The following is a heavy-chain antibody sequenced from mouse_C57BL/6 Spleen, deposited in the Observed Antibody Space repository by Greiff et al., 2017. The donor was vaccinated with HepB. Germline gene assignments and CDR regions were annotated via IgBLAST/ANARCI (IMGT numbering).Heavy chain of an antibody. V-gene: IGHV2-5*01. Sequence: QVHVKQSGPGLVQPSQRLSITCTVSGFSLTSYGVHWVRQSPGKGLEWLGVIWRGGSTDYNAAFMSRLSITKDNSKSQVFFKMNSLQADDTAIYYCAKNYYGSSSLLAYWGQGTLVTVSA. J-gene: IGHJ3*01. CDR1: GFSLTSYG. CDR2: IWRGGST. D-gene: IGHD1-1*01. CDR3: AKNYYGSSSLLAY.